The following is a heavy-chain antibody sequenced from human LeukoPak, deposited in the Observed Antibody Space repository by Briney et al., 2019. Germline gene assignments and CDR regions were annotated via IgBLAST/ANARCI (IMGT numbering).Heavy chain of an antibody. D-gene: IGHD3-10*01. CDR3: AKDFGELRKFFDY. CDR1: GFTFSSYA. J-gene: IGHJ4*02. CDR2: ISGSGGST. Sequence: GGSLRLSCAASGFTFSSYAMSWVRQAPGKGLEWVSAISGSGGSTYYADSVKGRFSISRDNSKNTLYLQMNSLRAEDTAVYYCAKDFGELRKFFDYWGQGTLVTVSS. V-gene: IGHV3-23*01.